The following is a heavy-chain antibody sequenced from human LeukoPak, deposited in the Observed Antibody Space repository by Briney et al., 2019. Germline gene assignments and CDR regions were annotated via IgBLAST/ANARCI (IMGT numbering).Heavy chain of an antibody. CDR3: ARGRHSCSSSNWFDP. V-gene: IGHV4-59*01. D-gene: IGHD6-6*01. Sequence: PSETLSLTCTVSGVSINNYYWSWIRQSPGRALEWIGWSYQRGSTSYNPSLKSRVAISVDTSKNQFSLRLSSVTAADTAVYYCARGRHSCSSSNWFDPWGQGTLVTVSS. CDR2: SYQRGST. J-gene: IGHJ5*02. CDR1: GVSINNYY.